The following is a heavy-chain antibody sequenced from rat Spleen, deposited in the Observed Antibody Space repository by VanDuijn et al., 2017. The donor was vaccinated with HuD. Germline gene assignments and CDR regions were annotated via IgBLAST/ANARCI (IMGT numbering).Heavy chain of an antibody. Sequence: EVQLVESGGGLVQPGRSLKLSCAASGFTLSDYVMHWIRQAPTKGLEWVAYISTAGSNTFYRDSVKGRFTISRDNAKSALYLKMDSLRSEDTATYYCTTWDYYNNRFDYWGQGVMVTVSS. D-gene: IGHD1-10*01. CDR2: ISTAGSNT. J-gene: IGHJ2*01. CDR3: TTWDYYNNRFDY. V-gene: IGHV5-19*01. CDR1: GFTLSDYV.